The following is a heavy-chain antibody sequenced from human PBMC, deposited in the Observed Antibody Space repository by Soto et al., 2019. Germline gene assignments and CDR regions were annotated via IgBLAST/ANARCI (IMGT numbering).Heavy chain of an antibody. D-gene: IGHD2-21*02. CDR3: ARFYGGNSAHTYTIDP. V-gene: IGHV3-23*01. CDR2: ISSSGGST. CDR1: GFTFSSYA. J-gene: IGHJ5*02. Sequence: EVQLLESGGGLVQPGGSLRLSCAASGFTFSSYAMSWVRQAPGKGLEWVSTISSSGGSTHYADSVKGRFTISRDNSKNTLYLQMNSLRAEHTAVYYCARFYGGNSAHTYTIDPWGQGTLVTVSS.